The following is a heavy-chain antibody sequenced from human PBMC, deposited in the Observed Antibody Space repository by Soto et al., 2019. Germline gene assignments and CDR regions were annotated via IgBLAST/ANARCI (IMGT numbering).Heavy chain of an antibody. J-gene: IGHJ4*02. CDR2: IKSKTDGGTT. D-gene: IGHD2-15*01. CDR1: GFTFSNAW. CDR3: TTDPMKVEWSGGSCYPIYYFDY. Sequence: EVQLVESGGGLVKPGGSLRLSCAASGFTFSNAWMSWVRQAPGKGLEWVGRIKSKTDGGTTDYAAPVKGRFTISRDDSKNTLYLQMNSLKTEDTAVYYCTTDPMKVEWSGGSCYPIYYFDYWGQGTLVTVSS. V-gene: IGHV3-15*01.